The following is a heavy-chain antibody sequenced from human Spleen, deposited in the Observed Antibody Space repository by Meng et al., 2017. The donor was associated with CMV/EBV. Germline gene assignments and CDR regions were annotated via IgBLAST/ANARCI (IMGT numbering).Heavy chain of an antibody. J-gene: IGHJ4*02. D-gene: IGHD3-3*01. CDR3: ARAGAIFGPYYFDY. Sequence: SETLSLTCTVSGGSISSSSYYWGWIRQPPGKGLEWIGSIYYSGSTYYNPSPKSRVTISVDTSKNQFSLKLSSVTAADTAVYYCARAGAIFGPYYFDYWGQGTLVTVSS. V-gene: IGHV4-39*07. CDR1: GGSISSSSYY. CDR2: IYYSGST.